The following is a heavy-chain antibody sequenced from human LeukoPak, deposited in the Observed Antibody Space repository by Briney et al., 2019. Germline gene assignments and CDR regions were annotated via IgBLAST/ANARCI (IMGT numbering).Heavy chain of an antibody. Sequence: ASVKVSCTASGYTFTSYYMHWVRQAPGQGLEWMGIINPSGGSTSYAQKFQGRVTMTRDMSTSTVYMELSSLRSEDTAVYYCARVPGYCSSTSCYTSYFQHWGQGTLVTVSS. V-gene: IGHV1-46*01. CDR2: INPSGGST. J-gene: IGHJ1*01. CDR3: ARVPGYCSSTSCYTSYFQH. D-gene: IGHD2-2*02. CDR1: GYTFTSYY.